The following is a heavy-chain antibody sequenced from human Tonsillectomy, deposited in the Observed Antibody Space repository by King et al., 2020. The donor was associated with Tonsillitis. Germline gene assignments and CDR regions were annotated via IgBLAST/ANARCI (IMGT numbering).Heavy chain of an antibody. CDR3: ARDSQETYYCLWGGYHPPGWFDP. CDR1: GFTFSSYG. D-gene: IGHD3-3*01. Sequence: VQLVESGGGVVQPGRSLRLSCAASGFTFSSYGMHWVRHAPGKGLEWVAVIWYDGSNTYYADSVKGRFTISRDNSKNTLYMQMNSLRAEETAVYYCARDSQETYYCLWGGYHPPGWFDPWGQGTLVTVSS. J-gene: IGHJ5*02. CDR2: IWYDGSNT. V-gene: IGHV3-33*08.